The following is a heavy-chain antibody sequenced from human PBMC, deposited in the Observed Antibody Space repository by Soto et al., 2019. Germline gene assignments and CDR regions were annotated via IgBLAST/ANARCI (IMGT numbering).Heavy chain of an antibody. CDR2: IYYSGST. V-gene: IGHV4-59*01. J-gene: IGHJ4*02. Sequence: SETLSLTCTVSGGSISNYYWSWIRQPPGKGLEWIGYIYYSGSTNYNPSLKSRVTISVDTSKNQFSLKLSSVTAADTAVYYCARAFSVPYDDSSAYRFDYWGQGTLVTLSS. D-gene: IGHD3-22*01. CDR3: ARAFSVPYDDSSAYRFDY. CDR1: GGSISNYY.